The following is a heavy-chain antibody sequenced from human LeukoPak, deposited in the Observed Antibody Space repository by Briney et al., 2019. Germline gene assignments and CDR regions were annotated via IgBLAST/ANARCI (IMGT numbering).Heavy chain of an antibody. V-gene: IGHV1-2*02. D-gene: IGHD3-10*01. CDR2: INPNSGGT. Sequence: GASVKVSCKASGYTFTGYYMHWVRQAPGQGLEWMGWINPNSGGTNYAQKFQGRVTVTRDTSISTAYMELSRLRSDDTAVYYCARDWGLNYYGSGGGGEGDYWGQGTLVTVSS. CDR1: GYTFTGYY. CDR3: ARDWGLNYYGSGGGGEGDY. J-gene: IGHJ4*02.